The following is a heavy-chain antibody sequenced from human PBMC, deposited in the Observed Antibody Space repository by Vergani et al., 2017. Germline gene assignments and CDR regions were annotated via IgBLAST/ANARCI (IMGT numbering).Heavy chain of an antibody. CDR2: IFQSGSP. J-gene: IGHJ4*02. V-gene: IGHV4-30-2*01. CDR3: LRRNNGGRETDYFDY. D-gene: IGHD2-8*01. CDR1: GGSISSGAFS. Sequence: QLQLQESGSGLVKPSQTLSLNCAASGGSISSGAFSWGWIRQPPGRGLQWIGHIFQSGSPDYNSALKSRVHISLDKSKNHFSLSLSSVTAAETAVYYLLRRNNGGRETDYFDYWGQGILVTVSS.